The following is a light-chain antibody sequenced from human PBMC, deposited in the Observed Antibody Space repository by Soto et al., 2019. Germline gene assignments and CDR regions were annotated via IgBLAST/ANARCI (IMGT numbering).Light chain of an antibody. CDR2: KAS. J-gene: IGKJ1*01. CDR1: QSFSSW. Sequence: DIQMTQSPSTLSASVGDRVTITCRASQSFSSWLAWYQQKPGKAPKLLIYKASSLESGVPSRFSGSGSGTEFTLTISSLQPDDFATYYCQQSRTFGQGTKVEIE. CDR3: QQSRT. V-gene: IGKV1-5*03.